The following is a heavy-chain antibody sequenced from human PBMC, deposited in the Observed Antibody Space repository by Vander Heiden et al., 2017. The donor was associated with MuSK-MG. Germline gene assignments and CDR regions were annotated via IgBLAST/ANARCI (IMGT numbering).Heavy chain of an antibody. J-gene: IGHJ4*02. CDR2: ISYDGSNK. Sequence: QVQLVESGGGVVQPGRSLRLSCAAPGSTFRSYAMHWVRQAPGKGLEWVAVISYDGSNKYYADSVKGRFTISRDNSKNTLYLQMNSLRAEDTAVYYCARAPHYYDSSGYYPMGWGQGTLVTVSS. CDR3: ARAPHYYDSSGYYPMG. V-gene: IGHV3-30*04. D-gene: IGHD3-22*01. CDR1: GSTFRSYA.